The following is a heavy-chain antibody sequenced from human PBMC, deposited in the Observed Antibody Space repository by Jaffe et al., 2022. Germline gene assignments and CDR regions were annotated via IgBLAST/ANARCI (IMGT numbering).Heavy chain of an antibody. Sequence: EVQLVQSRAEVKKPGESLKISCNASGYSFTSSWIAWVRQMPGKGLEWMGIIYPGDSDTRYSPSFQGQVTISADKSISTAYLQWSSLKASDTAMYYCVRALLWFGGFDYWGQGTLVTVSS. CDR3: VRALLWFGGFDY. J-gene: IGHJ4*02. CDR1: GYSFTSSW. D-gene: IGHD3-10*01. V-gene: IGHV5-51*03. CDR2: IYPGDSDT.